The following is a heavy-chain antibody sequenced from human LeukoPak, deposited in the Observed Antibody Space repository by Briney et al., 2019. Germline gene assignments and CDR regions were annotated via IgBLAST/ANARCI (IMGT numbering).Heavy chain of an antibody. Sequence: GGSLRLSCAASGFTVSSNYMNWVRQAPGKGLEWVSSISSSSSYIYYADSVKGRFTISRDNAKNSPYLQMNSLRAEDTAVYYCAGEPYYYDSSGPPSGMDVWGQGTTVTVSS. J-gene: IGHJ6*02. CDR1: GFTVSSNY. D-gene: IGHD3-22*01. CDR3: AGEPYYYDSSGPPSGMDV. V-gene: IGHV3-21*01. CDR2: ISSSSSYI.